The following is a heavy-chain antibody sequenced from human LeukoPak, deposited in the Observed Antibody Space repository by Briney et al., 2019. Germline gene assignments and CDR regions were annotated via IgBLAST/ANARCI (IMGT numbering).Heavy chain of an antibody. J-gene: IGHJ3*01. V-gene: IGHV4-31*03. CDR3: ARDLKSAYCGGDCYSV. Sequence: PSETLSLTCTVSGGSISSGGYYWSWIRQHPGKGLEWIGYTYYSGSTYYNPSLKSRVTISVDTSKNQFSLKLSSVTAADTAVYYCARDLKSAYCGGDCYSVWGQGTMVTVSS. CDR1: GGSISSGGYY. CDR2: TYYSGST. D-gene: IGHD2-21*02.